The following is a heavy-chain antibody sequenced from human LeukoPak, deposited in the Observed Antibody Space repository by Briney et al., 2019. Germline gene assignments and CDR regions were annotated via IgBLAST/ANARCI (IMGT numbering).Heavy chain of an antibody. Sequence: GSSVKVSCKASRYTFSDFYLHWVRQAPGQGLEWMGRFNPISGGTDYAQKFQGRVIMTRDTSTSTAYMEMSGLRSDDTAVYYCARDISGVGNYWGQGSLVTVSS. CDR3: ARDISGVGNY. D-gene: IGHD3-3*02. V-gene: IGHV1-2*02. CDR2: FNPISGGT. CDR1: RYTFSDFY. J-gene: IGHJ4*02.